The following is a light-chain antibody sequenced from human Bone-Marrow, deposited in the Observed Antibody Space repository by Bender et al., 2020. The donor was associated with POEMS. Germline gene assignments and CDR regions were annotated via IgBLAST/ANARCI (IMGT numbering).Light chain of an antibody. V-gene: IGLV2-23*01. CDR1: SSGAGNSDL. CDR2: EAI. Sequence: QSALTQPASVSGSPGQSITISCTGTSSGAGNSDLVSWYQQYPGKAPKLIIFEAIKRPSGVSDRFSGSKSGSTASLTISGLQPEDEANYYCCSSSNHWVFGGGTRLTVL. CDR3: CSSSNHWV. J-gene: IGLJ3*02.